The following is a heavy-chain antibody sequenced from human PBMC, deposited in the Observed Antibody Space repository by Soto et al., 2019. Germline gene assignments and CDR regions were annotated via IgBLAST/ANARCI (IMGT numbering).Heavy chain of an antibody. V-gene: IGHV3-33*01. J-gene: IGHJ6*02. CDR1: GFTFSSYG. CDR2: IWYDGSNK. D-gene: IGHD3-10*01. CDR3: ARGFYYYGSGSYYYGMDV. Sequence: QVQLVESGGGVVQPGRSLRLSCAASGFTFSSYGMHWVRQAPGKGLEWVAVIWYDGSNKNYADSVKGRFTISRDNSKNTLYLQMNSLRAEDTAVYYCARGFYYYGSGSYYYGMDVWVQGTTVTVSS.